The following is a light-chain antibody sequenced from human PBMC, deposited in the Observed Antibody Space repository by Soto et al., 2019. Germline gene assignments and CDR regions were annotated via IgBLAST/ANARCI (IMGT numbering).Light chain of an antibody. Sequence: IQMTQSPSTLSGSVGDRVTITCRASQTISSWLARYQQQPGKAPKLLIYKASTLESGVPSRFSGSGYGTEFPLTISSLQTYEFATYYCQHSSSYSEAFAQGTKVEL. CDR3: QHSSSYSEA. CDR2: KAS. V-gene: IGKV1-5*03. CDR1: QTISSW. J-gene: IGKJ1*01.